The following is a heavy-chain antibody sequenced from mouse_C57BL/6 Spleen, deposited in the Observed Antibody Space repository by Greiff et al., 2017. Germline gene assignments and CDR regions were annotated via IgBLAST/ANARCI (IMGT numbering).Heavy chain of an antibody. V-gene: IGHV1-77*01. CDR3: ARSDGLRDYYAMDY. Sequence: QVHVKQSGAELVKPGASVKISCKASGYTFTDYYINWVKQRPGQGLEWIGKIGPGSGSTYYNEKFKGKATLTADKSSSTAYMQLSSLTAEDSAVYFGARSDGLRDYYAMDYWGQGTSVTVSS. CDR2: IGPGSGST. CDR1: GYTFTDYY. J-gene: IGHJ4*01. D-gene: IGHD2-4*01.